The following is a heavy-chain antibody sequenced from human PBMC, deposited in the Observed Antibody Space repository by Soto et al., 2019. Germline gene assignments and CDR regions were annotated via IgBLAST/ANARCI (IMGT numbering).Heavy chain of an antibody. CDR3: AKGQRIRYYYYYGMDV. J-gene: IGHJ6*02. D-gene: IGHD2-15*01. V-gene: IGHV3-30*18. Sequence: QVQLVESGGGVVQPGRSLRLSCAASGFTFSSYGMHWVRQAPGKGLEWVAVISYDGSNKYYADSVKGRFTISRDNSKNTLYLQMNSLRAEDTAVYYCAKGQRIRYYYYYGMDVWGQGTTVTVSS. CDR1: GFTFSSYG. CDR2: ISYDGSNK.